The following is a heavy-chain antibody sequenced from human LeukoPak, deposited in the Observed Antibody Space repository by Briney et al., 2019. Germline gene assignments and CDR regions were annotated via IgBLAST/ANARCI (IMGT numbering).Heavy chain of an antibody. J-gene: IGHJ3*02. V-gene: IGHV4-34*01. D-gene: IGHD3-22*01. CDR3: HYDSSGIVDAFDI. CDR2: TNHSGST. Sequence: PSETLSLTCAVYGGSFSGYYWSWIRQPPGKGLEWIGETNHSGSTNYNPSLKSRVTISVDTSKNQFSLKLSPVTAADTAVYYCHYDSSGIVDAFDIWGQGTMVTVSS. CDR1: GGSFSGYY.